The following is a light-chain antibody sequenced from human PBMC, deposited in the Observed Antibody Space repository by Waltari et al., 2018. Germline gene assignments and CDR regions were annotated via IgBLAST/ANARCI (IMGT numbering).Light chain of an antibody. J-gene: IGLJ1*01. Sequence: SYELTQPPSVSVSPGQTASITCSGHTLGDRFVSWYQQKPGQTPVLVIYQDTKRPSGISPQFSGSNSGNTATLSISGTQAVDEADYYCQAWDSSIAVFGPGTRVTVL. V-gene: IGLV3-1*01. CDR1: TLGDRF. CDR2: QDT. CDR3: QAWDSSIAV.